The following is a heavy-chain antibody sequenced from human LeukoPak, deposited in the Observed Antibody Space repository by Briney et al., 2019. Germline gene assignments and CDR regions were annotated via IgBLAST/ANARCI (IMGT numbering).Heavy chain of an antibody. D-gene: IGHD6-19*01. Sequence: GASVKVSCKASGYTFTSYAMHWVRQAPGQRLEWMGWINTGNGNTKYSQKFQGRVTITRDTSASTAYMELSSLRSEDTAVYYCARVLAVAAYAFDIWGQGTMVTVSS. CDR1: GYTFTSYA. J-gene: IGHJ3*02. CDR3: ARVLAVAAYAFDI. V-gene: IGHV1-3*04. CDR2: INTGNGNT.